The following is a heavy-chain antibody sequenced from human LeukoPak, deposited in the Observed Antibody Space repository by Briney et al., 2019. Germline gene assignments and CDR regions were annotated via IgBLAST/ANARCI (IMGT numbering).Heavy chain of an antibody. J-gene: IGHJ4*02. CDR1: GFTFSSYA. CDR3: ARSEYSYGLVY. CDR2: ISYDGSNK. D-gene: IGHD5-18*01. Sequence: PGRSLRLSCAASGFTFSSYAMHWVRQAPGKGLEWVAVISYDGSNKYYADSVRGRFTISRDNAKNSLYLQMNSLRAEDTAVYYCARSEYSYGLVYWGQGTLVTVSS. V-gene: IGHV3-30*04.